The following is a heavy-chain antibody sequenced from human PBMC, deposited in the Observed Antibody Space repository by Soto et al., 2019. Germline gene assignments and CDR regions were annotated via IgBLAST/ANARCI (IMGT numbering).Heavy chain of an antibody. Sequence: ASVNVSCQASGYTFPSYGISWVRPAPGQGRAWMGWISAYNGNTNYAQKLQGRVTMTTDTSTSTAYMELRSLRSDDTAVYYCAKGRMVRGGRLFDPWGQGTLVTVSS. V-gene: IGHV1-18*04. CDR2: ISAYNGNT. J-gene: IGHJ5*02. D-gene: IGHD3-10*01. CDR1: GYTFPSYG. CDR3: AKGRMVRGGRLFDP.